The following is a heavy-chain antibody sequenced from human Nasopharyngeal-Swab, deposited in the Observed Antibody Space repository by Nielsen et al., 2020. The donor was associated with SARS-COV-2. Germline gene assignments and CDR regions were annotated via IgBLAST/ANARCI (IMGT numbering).Heavy chain of an antibody. Sequence: GESLKISCAASGFTFSSYAMSWVRQAPGKGLEWVSAISGSGSSTYYADSVKGRFTISRDNSKNTLYLQMNSLRAEDTAVYYCAPRVGATTGLDYWGQGTLVTVSS. D-gene: IGHD1-26*01. CDR1: GFTFSSYA. CDR3: APRVGATTGLDY. CDR2: ISGSGSST. J-gene: IGHJ4*02. V-gene: IGHV3-23*01.